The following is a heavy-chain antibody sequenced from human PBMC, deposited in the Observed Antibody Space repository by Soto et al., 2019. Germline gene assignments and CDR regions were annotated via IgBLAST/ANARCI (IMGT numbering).Heavy chain of an antibody. J-gene: IGHJ4*02. CDR1: GYTFTMYY. V-gene: IGHV1-46*01. Sequence: ASVKVSCKASGYTFTMYYMHCVLQSAGQGREWMGIINPSGGSTSYAQKFQGRVTMTRDTSTSTVYMELSSLRSEDTAVYYCAREVYYYDSSGYYPPLGYWGQGTLVTVSS. CDR2: INPSGGST. CDR3: AREVYYYDSSGYYPPLGY. D-gene: IGHD3-22*01.